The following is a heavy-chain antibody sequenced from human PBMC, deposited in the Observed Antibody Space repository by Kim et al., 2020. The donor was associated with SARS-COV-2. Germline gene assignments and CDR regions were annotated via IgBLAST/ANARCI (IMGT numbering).Heavy chain of an antibody. CDR3: ARGSSQYYYDSSGLLY. CDR2: INPNSGGT. D-gene: IGHD3-22*01. J-gene: IGHJ4*02. Sequence: ASVKVSCKASGYTFTGYYMHWVRQAPGQGLEWMGWINPNSGGTNYAQKFQGRVTMTRDTSISTAYMELSRLRSDDTAVYYCARGSSQYYYDSSGLLYWGQGTLVTVSS. V-gene: IGHV1-2*02. CDR1: GYTFTGYY.